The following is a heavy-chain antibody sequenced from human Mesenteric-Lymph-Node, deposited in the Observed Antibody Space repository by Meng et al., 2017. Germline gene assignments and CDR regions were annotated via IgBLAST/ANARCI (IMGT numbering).Heavy chain of an antibody. CDR1: GGSFSGYY. D-gene: IGHD3-10*01. CDR2: INHSGST. CDR3: ARGPYGSGIWYFDY. Sequence: QVTLPQWGAGLLKPSETLSLTCAVYGGSFSGYYWSWIRQPPGKGLEWIGEINHSGSTNYNPSLKSRVTISVDTSKNQFSLKLSSVTAADTAVYYCARGPYGSGIWYFDYWGQGTLVTVSS. V-gene: IGHV4-34*01. J-gene: IGHJ4*02.